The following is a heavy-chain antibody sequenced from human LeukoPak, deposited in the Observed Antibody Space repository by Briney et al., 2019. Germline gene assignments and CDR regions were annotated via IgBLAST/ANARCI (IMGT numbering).Heavy chain of an antibody. CDR1: GYTFTGAY. V-gene: IGHV1-2*02. CDR2: INSYSGGT. D-gene: IGHD6-13*01. Sequence: ASVKVSCKASGYTFTGAYIHWVRQAPGQGPEWMGWINSYSGGTNYAQKFQGRVTLTRDTSLGTAYMELSRLRSDDTAVYYCARQGEAASFDYWGQGTLVTVSS. J-gene: IGHJ4*02. CDR3: ARQGEAASFDY.